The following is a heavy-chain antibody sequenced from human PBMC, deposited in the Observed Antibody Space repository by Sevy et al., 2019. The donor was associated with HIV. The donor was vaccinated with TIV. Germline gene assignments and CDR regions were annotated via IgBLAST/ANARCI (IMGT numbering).Heavy chain of an antibody. D-gene: IGHD2-15*01. CDR3: AREGQWSHPGDY. J-gene: IGHJ4*02. Sequence: GGSLRLSCAASGFSFSSFWMNWVRQSPGKGLEWVANIKEDGSEKYYVDSVKGRFTISRDNAKNSLYLQMNSLRAEDTAVYYCAREGQWSHPGDYWGQGTLVTVSS. V-gene: IGHV3-7*01. CDR2: IKEDGSEK. CDR1: GFSFSSFW.